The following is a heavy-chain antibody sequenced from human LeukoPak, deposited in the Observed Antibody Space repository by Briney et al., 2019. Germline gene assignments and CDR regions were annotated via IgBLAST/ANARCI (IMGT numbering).Heavy chain of an antibody. Sequence: GGSLRLPCAASGFTFSGSAMHWVRQASGKGLEWVGRIRSKANSYATAYAASVKGRFTISRDDSKSTAYVQMNSLKTEDTAVYYCTRPPNSWDCSSTSCYSRKYSDVWGKGTTVTVSS. CDR2: IRSKANSYAT. CDR1: GFTFSGSA. CDR3: TRPPNSWDCSSTSCYSRKYSDV. J-gene: IGHJ6*04. D-gene: IGHD2-2*02. V-gene: IGHV3-73*01.